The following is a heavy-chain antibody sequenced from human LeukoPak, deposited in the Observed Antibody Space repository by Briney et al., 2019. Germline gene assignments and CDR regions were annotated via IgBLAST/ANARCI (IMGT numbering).Heavy chain of an antibody. J-gene: IGHJ4*02. V-gene: IGHV4-39*07. Sequence: SETLSLTCTVSGGSIRSSNYYWGWIRQPPGKGLQWIGSIYYSGSTYYNPSLKSRVTISLDTSKNQFSLKLSSVTAADTAVYYCARSRLGSIDYWGQGTLVTVSS. CDR2: IYYSGST. CDR1: GGSIRSSNYY. CDR3: ARSRLGSIDY. D-gene: IGHD1-26*01.